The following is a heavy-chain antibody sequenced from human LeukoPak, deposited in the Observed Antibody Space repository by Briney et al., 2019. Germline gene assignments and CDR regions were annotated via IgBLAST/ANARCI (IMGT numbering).Heavy chain of an antibody. D-gene: IGHD6-13*01. Sequence: KTSETLSLTCTVSGGSISSGSYYWSWIRQPAGKGLEWIGRIYTSGSTNYNPSLKSRVTISVDTSKNQFSLKLSSVTAADTAVYYCARETVVEYSSSWWINWFDPWGQGTLVTVSS. CDR2: IYTSGST. CDR1: GGSISSGSYY. J-gene: IGHJ5*02. CDR3: ARETVVEYSSSWWINWFDP. V-gene: IGHV4-61*02.